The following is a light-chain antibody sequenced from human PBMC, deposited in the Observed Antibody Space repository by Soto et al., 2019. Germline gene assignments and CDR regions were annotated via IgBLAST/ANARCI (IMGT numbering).Light chain of an antibody. V-gene: IGLV2-14*01. Sequence: QSALTQPASVSGSPGQSITMSCTGTRSDIGSYSFVSWFQQHPGKAPKLIIYDVGDRPSVISNRFSGSKSGNTASLTISGLQAEDDIDYYCSLYTNSSTLVFGTGTKLTVL. J-gene: IGLJ1*01. CDR2: DVG. CDR3: SLYTNSSTLV. CDR1: RSDIGSYSF.